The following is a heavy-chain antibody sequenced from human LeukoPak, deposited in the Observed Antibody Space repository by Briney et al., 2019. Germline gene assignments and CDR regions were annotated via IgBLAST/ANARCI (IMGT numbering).Heavy chain of an antibody. V-gene: IGHV6-1*01. D-gene: IGHD3-10*01. CDR2: TYYRSKWYN. J-gene: IGHJ3*02. CDR3: ASEVIWFGELLVGAFDI. Sequence: SQTLSLTSAISGDSVSSNSAAWNWTRQSPSRGLEWLGRTYYRSKWYNDYAVSVKSRITINPDTSKNQFSLQLNSVTPEDTAVYYCASEVIWFGELLVGAFDIWGQGTMGTVSA. CDR1: GDSVSSNSAA.